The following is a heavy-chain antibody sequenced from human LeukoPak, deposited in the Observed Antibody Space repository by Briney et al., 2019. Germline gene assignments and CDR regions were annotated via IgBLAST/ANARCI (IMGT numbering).Heavy chain of an antibody. CDR3: GKQPTFGGVIAPGYFDY. CDR1: GFTFSSYA. Sequence: GGSLRLSCAASGFTFSSYAMSWVRQAPGKGLEWVSAISGSGGSTYYADSVKGRFTISRDDSKNTLYLQMNSLRAEDTAVYYCGKQPTFGGVIAPGYFDYWGQGTLVTVSS. V-gene: IGHV3-23*01. CDR2: ISGSGGST. D-gene: IGHD3-16*02. J-gene: IGHJ4*02.